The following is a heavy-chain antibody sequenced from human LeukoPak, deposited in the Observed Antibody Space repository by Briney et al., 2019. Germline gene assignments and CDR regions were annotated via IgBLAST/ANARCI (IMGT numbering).Heavy chain of an antibody. CDR1: GYTFTTYA. Sequence: ASVKVSCKASGYTFTTYAMNWVRQAPGQGLEWMGWINTNTGDPTYAQGFTGRFVFSLDTSVSTAYLQISSLKAEDTAVYYCARDGSYSPRCWFDPWGQGTLVTVSS. J-gene: IGHJ5*02. CDR2: INTNTGDP. CDR3: ARDGSYSPRCWFDP. D-gene: IGHD1-26*01. V-gene: IGHV7-4-1*02.